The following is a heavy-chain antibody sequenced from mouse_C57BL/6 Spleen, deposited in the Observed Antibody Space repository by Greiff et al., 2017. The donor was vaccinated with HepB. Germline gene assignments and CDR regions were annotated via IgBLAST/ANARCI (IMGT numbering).Heavy chain of an antibody. V-gene: IGHV7-3*01. D-gene: IGHD1-1*01. J-gene: IGHJ3*01. CDR1: GFTFTDYY. CDR3: ARYYYGSSQAWFAY. Sequence: EVKVVDSGGGLVQPGGSLSLSCAASGFTFTDYYMSWVRQPPGKALEWLGFIRNKANGYTTEYSASVKGRFTISRDNSQSILYLQMNALRAEDSATYYCARYYYGSSQAWFAYWGQGTLVTVSA. CDR2: IRNKANGYTT.